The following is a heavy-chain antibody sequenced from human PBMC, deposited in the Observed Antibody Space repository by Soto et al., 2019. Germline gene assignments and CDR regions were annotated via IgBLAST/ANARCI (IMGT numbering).Heavy chain of an antibody. CDR1: GGTFSSYA. Sequence: ASVKVSCKASGGTFSSYAISWVRQAPGQGLEWMGGIIPIFGTANYAQKFQGRVTITADKSTSTAYMELSSLRSEDTAVYYCARAGATVTYYGMDVWGQGPTVTVSS. V-gene: IGHV1-69*06. J-gene: IGHJ6*02. D-gene: IGHD4-4*01. CDR3: ARAGATVTYYGMDV. CDR2: IIPIFGTA.